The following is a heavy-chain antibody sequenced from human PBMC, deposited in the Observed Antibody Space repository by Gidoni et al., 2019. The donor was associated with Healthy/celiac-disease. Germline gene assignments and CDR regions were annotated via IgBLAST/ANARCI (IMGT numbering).Heavy chain of an antibody. Sequence: QLQLQESGPGLVKPSETLSLTCTVPGGSISSSSYYWGWTRQPPGKGLEWIGSIYYSGSTYYNPSLNSRVTISVDTSKNQFSLKLSSVTAADTAVYYCARHSDLYGMDVWGQGTTVTVSS. D-gene: IGHD3-10*01. V-gene: IGHV4-39*01. J-gene: IGHJ6*02. CDR3: ARHSDLYGMDV. CDR1: GGSISSSSYY. CDR2: IYYSGST.